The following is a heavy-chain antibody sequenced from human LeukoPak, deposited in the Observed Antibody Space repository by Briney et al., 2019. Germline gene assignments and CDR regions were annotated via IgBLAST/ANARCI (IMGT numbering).Heavy chain of an antibody. D-gene: IGHD2-2*01. Sequence: GGSLRLSCAASGFTFSSYSMNWVRQSPGKGLGWVSYISGSSSAIYADSVKGRFTISRDNAKNSLYLQMNSLRDEDTAVYYCARDSWYCTSTSCYEDYWGQGTLVTVSS. CDR1: GFTFSSYS. J-gene: IGHJ4*02. CDR3: ARDSWYCTSTSCYEDY. V-gene: IGHV3-48*02. CDR2: ISGSSSAI.